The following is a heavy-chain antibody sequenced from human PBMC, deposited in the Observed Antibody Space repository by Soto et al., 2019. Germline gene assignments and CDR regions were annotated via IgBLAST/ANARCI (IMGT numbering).Heavy chain of an antibody. CDR1: GGTFSSYA. J-gene: IGHJ6*02. CDR3: AATITMIVVATNYYGMDV. V-gene: IGHV1-69*06. D-gene: IGHD3-22*01. CDR2: IIPIFGTA. Sequence: SVKVSCKASGGTFSSYAISWVRQAPGQGPEWMGGIIPIFGTANYAQKFQGRVTITADKSTSTAYMELSSLRSEDTAVYYCAATITMIVVATNYYGMDVWGQGTTVTVSS.